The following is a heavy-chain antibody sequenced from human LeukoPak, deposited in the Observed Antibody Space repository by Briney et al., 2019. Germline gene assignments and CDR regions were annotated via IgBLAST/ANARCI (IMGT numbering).Heavy chain of an antibody. CDR2: IYRSGST. Sequence: PSGTLSLTCAVSGGSISSSNWWRGGRHPPGEGLGWIGEIYRSGSTNYNPSLKGRVTISVDKSKNQFSLKMSSVTAADTAVYYCAKSGNWSDPWGQGTLVTVPS. J-gene: IGHJ5*02. D-gene: IGHD6-25*01. V-gene: IGHV4-4*02. CDR3: AKSGNWSDP. CDR1: GGSISSSNW.